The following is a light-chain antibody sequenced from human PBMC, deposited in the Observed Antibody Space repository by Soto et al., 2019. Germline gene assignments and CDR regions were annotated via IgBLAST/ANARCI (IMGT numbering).Light chain of an antibody. CDR1: QSVASRS. Sequence: IVLTQSPGTLSLSPGERANLSCRASQSVASRSLAWYQQKPGQAPRLLLYYASKRATGIPDRFSGSGSGTDFTLTISRLEPEDFAVYYCQQYGSSPPMYTFGQGTKLEIK. J-gene: IGKJ2*01. CDR2: YAS. CDR3: QQYGSSPPMYT. V-gene: IGKV3-20*01.